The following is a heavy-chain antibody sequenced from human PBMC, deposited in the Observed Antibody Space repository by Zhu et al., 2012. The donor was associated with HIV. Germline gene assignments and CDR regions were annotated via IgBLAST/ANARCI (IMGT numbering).Heavy chain of an antibody. CDR2: IYHNGRT. D-gene: IGHD5-24*01. CDR1: DYSINSGSY. CDR3: ARSLRWVQLQGGHFQH. V-gene: IGHV4-38-2*01. J-gene: IGHJ1*01. Sequence: QVQLQESGPGLVKPSETLSLTCGVSDYSINSGSYWGWIRQPPGKGLEWIGSIYHNGRTYYNPSLKSRVTISIDTSKNQFSLNLSAVTAADTAVYYCARSLRWVQLQGGHFQHWGQGTLVTVSS.